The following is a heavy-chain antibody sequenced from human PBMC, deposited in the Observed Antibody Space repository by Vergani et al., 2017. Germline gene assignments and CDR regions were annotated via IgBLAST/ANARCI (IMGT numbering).Heavy chain of an antibody. J-gene: IGHJ3*02. Sequence: QLQLQESGSGLVKPSQTLSLTCTVSGGSVSSGSYYWSWLRQPPGKGLEWIGYIYYSGSTNYNPSLKSRVTISVDTSKNQFSLKLSSVTAADTAVYYCARVQRWLQYRVRAFDIWGQGTMVTVSS. D-gene: IGHD5-24*01. CDR3: ARVQRWLQYRVRAFDI. V-gene: IGHV4-61*01. CDR2: IYYSGST. CDR1: GGSVSSGSYY.